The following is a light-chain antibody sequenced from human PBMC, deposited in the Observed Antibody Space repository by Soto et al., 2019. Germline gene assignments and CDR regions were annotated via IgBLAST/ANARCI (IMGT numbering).Light chain of an antibody. Sequence: QSALTQPASVSGSPGQSITISCTGTTSDVGGYDFVSWYQQHPGKAPKLIIYEVSNRPSGISNRFSGSKSGNTASLTISGLQAEDGADYYCSSYIINSTLVIFGGGTKLTVL. CDR2: EVS. V-gene: IGLV2-14*01. CDR1: TSDVGGYDF. J-gene: IGLJ2*01. CDR3: SSYIINSTLVI.